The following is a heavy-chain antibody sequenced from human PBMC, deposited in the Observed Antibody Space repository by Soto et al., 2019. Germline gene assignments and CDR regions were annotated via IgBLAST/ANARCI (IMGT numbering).Heavy chain of an antibody. D-gene: IGHD6-19*01. CDR1: GGSISSYY. CDR2: IYYSGST. J-gene: IGHJ5*02. CDR3: ARHTGYSSGKRWFDP. V-gene: IGHV4-59*08. Sequence: PSETLSLTCTVSGGSISSYYWSWIRQPPGKGLEWIGCIYYSGSTNYNPSLRSRVTMSVDTSKNQFSLKLSSVSAADTAVYYCARHTGYSSGKRWFDPWGQGTLVTVSS.